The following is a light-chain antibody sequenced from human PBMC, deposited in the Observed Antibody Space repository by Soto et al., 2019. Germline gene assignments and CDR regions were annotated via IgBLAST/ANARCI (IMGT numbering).Light chain of an antibody. CDR1: RSDVGGYKY. CDR3: CSYGGGRTPLG. J-gene: IGLJ2*01. Sequence: QSVLTQPRSVSGSPGQSVAISCTGSRSDVGGYKYVSWYQQFPGKAPKLIIYDVSRRPSGVPDRFSGSKSGNTASLTISGLQAEDEGDYYCCSYGGGRTPLGFGGGTKGTVL. CDR2: DVS. V-gene: IGLV2-11*01.